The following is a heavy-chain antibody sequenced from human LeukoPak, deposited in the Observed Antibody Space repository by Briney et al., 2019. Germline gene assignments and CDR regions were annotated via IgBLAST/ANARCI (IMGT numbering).Heavy chain of an antibody. CDR1: GYSISSGYY. D-gene: IGHD2-2*01. CDR2: IYHSGRT. V-gene: IGHV4-38-2*01. Sequence: PSETLSLTCAVSGYSISSGYYWGWIRHPPGKGLEWIGSIYHSGRTYYNPSLKSRVTISVDTSKNQCSLKLSSVTAADTAVYYCARHPVVVPAPDYWGQGTLVTVSS. CDR3: ARHPVVVPAPDY. J-gene: IGHJ4*02.